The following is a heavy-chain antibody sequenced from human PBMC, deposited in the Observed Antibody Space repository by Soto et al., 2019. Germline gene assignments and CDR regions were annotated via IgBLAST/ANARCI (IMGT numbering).Heavy chain of an antibody. CDR3: ASWTAAAGGYFDY. CDR1: GGSISSYY. V-gene: IGHV4-59*01. D-gene: IGHD6-13*01. Sequence: QVQLQESGPGLVKPSETLSLTCTVSGGSISSYYWSWIRQPPGKGLEWIGYIYYSGSTNYNPSLKSRGTISVDTSKNQFSLKLSSVTAADTAVYYCASWTAAAGGYFDYWGQGTLVTVSS. J-gene: IGHJ4*02. CDR2: IYYSGST.